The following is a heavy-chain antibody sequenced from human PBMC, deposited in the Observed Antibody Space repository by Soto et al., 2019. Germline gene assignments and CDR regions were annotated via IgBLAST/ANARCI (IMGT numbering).Heavy chain of an antibody. CDR1: GFTFSSYA. Sequence: GGSLRLSCAASGFTFSSYAMSWVRQAPGKGLEWVSAISGSGGSTYYADSVKGRFTISRDNTKNSLYLQMNNLRAEDTDLCSCDKKKPYNSSFDYWGQGTLVTVSS. V-gene: IGHV3-23*01. CDR3: DKKKPYNSSFDY. D-gene: IGHD6-6*01. J-gene: IGHJ4*02. CDR2: ISGSGGST.